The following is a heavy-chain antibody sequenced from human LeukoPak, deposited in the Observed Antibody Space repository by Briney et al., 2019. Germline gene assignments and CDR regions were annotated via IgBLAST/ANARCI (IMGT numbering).Heavy chain of an antibody. CDR3: ARERTPYSSGWTRGGVDAFDI. J-gene: IGHJ3*02. V-gene: IGHV3-33*01. Sequence: GRSLRLSCAASGFTFSSYGMHWVRQAPGKGLEWVTVIWYDGSNKYYADSVKGRFTISRDNSKNTLYLQMNSLRAEDTAVYYCARERTPYSSGWTRGGVDAFDIWGQGTMVTVSS. CDR2: IWYDGSNK. D-gene: IGHD6-19*01. CDR1: GFTFSSYG.